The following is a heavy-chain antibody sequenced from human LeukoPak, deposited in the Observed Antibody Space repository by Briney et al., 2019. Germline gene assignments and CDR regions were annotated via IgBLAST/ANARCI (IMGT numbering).Heavy chain of an antibody. CDR1: GFTFSSYW. Sequence: GGSLTLSCAASGFTFSSYWMHRVRQAPGKGLVWVSRINSDGSSTSYADSVKGRFTISRDNAKNTLYLQMNSLRAEDTAVYYCARASYYYDSTGYSWGQGTLVTVSS. CDR3: ARASYYYDSTGYS. V-gene: IGHV3-74*01. D-gene: IGHD3-22*01. J-gene: IGHJ5*02. CDR2: INSDGSST.